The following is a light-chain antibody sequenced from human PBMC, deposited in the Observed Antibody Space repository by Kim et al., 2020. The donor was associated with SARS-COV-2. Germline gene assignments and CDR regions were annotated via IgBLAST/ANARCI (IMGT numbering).Light chain of an antibody. Sequence: TVTISCTGSGGSIARNYVQWFQQRPGSAPTPVIYEDDQRPSGVPDRFSGSIDSSSNSASLTISGLKTEDEADYYCQSYDSNNHVVFGGGTQLTVL. CDR2: EDD. CDR1: GGSIARNY. V-gene: IGLV6-57*02. CDR3: QSYDSNNHVV. J-gene: IGLJ2*01.